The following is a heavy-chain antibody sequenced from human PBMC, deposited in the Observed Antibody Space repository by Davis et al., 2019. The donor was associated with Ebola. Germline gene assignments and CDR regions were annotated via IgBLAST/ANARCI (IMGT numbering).Heavy chain of an antibody. CDR2: IYYSGST. CDR3: AREYYGSGSYYPGWFDP. D-gene: IGHD3-10*01. V-gene: IGHV4-59*12. J-gene: IGHJ5*02. Sequence: SETLSLTCTVSGGSISSYYWSWIRQPPGKGLEWIGYIYYSGSTNYNPSLKSRVTISVDTSKNQFSLKLSSVTAADTAVYYCAREYYGSGSYYPGWFDPWGQGTLVTVSS. CDR1: GGSISSYY.